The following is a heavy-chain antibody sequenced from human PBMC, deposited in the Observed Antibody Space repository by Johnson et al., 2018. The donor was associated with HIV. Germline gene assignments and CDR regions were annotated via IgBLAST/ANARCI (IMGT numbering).Heavy chain of an antibody. D-gene: IGHD1-26*01. J-gene: IGHJ3*02. CDR1: GFTVSSNY. CDR2: IYSGGST. Sequence: VQLVESGGGLIQPGGSLRLSCAASGFTVSSNYMNWVRQAPGKGLEWVSVIYSGGSTCYADSVKGRFTISRDNSKNTLSLQMNSLRAEDTAVYYWAKVRGVGATAAFDIWGQGTMVTVSS. CDR3: AKVRGVGATAAFDI. V-gene: IGHV3-66*03.